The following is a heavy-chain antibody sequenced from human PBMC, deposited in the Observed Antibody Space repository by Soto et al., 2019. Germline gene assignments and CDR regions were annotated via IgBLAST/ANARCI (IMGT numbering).Heavy chain of an antibody. CDR2: IVPIFATP. V-gene: IGHV1-69*01. D-gene: IGHD4-17*01. CDR1: GATFSSYA. J-gene: IGHJ5*01. Sequence: QVQLVQSGAEVKKPGSSVKVSCKASGATFSSYAVSWVRQVPGQGLEWMGGIVPIFATPKYGQKFQDRVTITADEATSTAYLALSSLRSDDTAVFYCARASYGDFVTWFDSWGQGTPVTVSS. CDR3: ARASYGDFVTWFDS.